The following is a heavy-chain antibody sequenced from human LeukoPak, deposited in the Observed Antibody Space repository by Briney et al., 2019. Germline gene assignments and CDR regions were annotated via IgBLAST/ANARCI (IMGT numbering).Heavy chain of an antibody. Sequence: GGSLRLSCAASGFTFSSYSMNWVRQAPGKGLEWVSSISSSNSYIYYADSVKGRFTISRDNAKNSLYLQMNSLRAEDTAVYYCARDITIRMVPFDYWGQGTLVTVSS. CDR2: ISSSNSYI. CDR3: ARDITIRMVPFDY. CDR1: GFTFSSYS. J-gene: IGHJ4*02. D-gene: IGHD1-20*01. V-gene: IGHV3-21*01.